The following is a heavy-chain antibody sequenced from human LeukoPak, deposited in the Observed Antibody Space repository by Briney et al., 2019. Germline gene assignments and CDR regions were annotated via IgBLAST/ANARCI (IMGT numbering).Heavy chain of an antibody. CDR2: INPSGGST. D-gene: IGHD3-10*01. V-gene: IGHV1-46*01. CDR1: GYTFTSYY. J-gene: IGHJ4*02. CDR3: ARVEGYGSGSYTFDY. Sequence: GASAKVSCKASGYTFTSYYMHWVRQAPGQGLEWMGIINPSGGSTSYAQKFQGRVTMTRDTSTSTVYMELSSLRSEDTAVYYCARVEGYGSGSYTFDYWGQGTLVTVSS.